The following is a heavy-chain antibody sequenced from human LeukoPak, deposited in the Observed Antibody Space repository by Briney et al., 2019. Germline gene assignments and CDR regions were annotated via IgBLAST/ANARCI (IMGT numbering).Heavy chain of an antibody. D-gene: IGHD6-13*01. CDR2: IYYSGST. CDR3: ARSWTRYTPDY. V-gene: IGHV4-59*01. Sequence: SGTLSLTCTVSGGSISSYYWSWIRQPPGKGLEWIGYIYYSGSTNYNPSLKSRVTISVDTSKNQFSLKLSSVTAADTAVYYCARSWTRYTPDYWGQGTLVTVSS. CDR1: GGSISSYY. J-gene: IGHJ4*02.